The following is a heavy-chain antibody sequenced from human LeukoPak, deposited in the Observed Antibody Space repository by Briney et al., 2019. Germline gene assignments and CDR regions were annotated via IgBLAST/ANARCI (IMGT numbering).Heavy chain of an antibody. CDR2: ISGYNGNT. Sequence: ASVKVSCKASGYTFTSYGISWVRQAPGQGLEWMAWISGYNGNTNYAQKLQGRVTMTTDTSTSTAYMELRSLRSDDTAVYYCARRTYSSSSSIFDYWGQGTRVTVSS. CDR3: ARRTYSSSSSIFDY. CDR1: GYTFTSYG. D-gene: IGHD6-6*01. V-gene: IGHV1-18*01. J-gene: IGHJ4*02.